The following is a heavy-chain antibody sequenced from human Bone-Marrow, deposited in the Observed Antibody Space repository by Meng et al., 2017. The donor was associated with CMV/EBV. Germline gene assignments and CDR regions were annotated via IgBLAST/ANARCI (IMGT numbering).Heavy chain of an antibody. CDR2: ISYDGSNK. J-gene: IGHJ4*02. CDR3: ARQYGDSLRGIYFAY. Sequence: GGSLRLSCAASGFTFSSYSMNWVRQAPGKGLEWVAVISYDGSNKYYADSVKGRFTISRDNSKNTLYLQMNSLRAEDTAVYYCARQYGDSLRGIYFAYWGQGTLVNVSS. V-gene: IGHV3-30*03. D-gene: IGHD4-17*01. CDR1: GFTFSSYS.